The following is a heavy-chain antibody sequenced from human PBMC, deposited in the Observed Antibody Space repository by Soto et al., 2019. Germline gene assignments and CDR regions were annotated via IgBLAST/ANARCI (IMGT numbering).Heavy chain of an antibody. V-gene: IGHV3-23*01. CDR1: GFTISNYA. J-gene: IGHJ4*02. CDR2: LSDRT. D-gene: IGHD3-16*01. Sequence: EVQRLDSGGHLVQPGGSLRLSCAASGFTISNYAMSWVRQAPGKGLEWVSTLSDRTYYTDSVRGRFTISRDTSENTLYLQMNSLGVEDTAVYYCARSLGPSRHFFDHWCQGTLVTVSS. CDR3: ARSLGPSRHFFDH.